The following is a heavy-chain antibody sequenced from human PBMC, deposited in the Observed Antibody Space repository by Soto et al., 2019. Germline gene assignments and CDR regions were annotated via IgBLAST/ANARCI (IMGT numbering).Heavy chain of an antibody. J-gene: IGHJ5*02. Sequence: GESLKISCNGSGYSFTIYCISLVLQMPGKGLEWMGRIDPSDSYTNYSPSFQGHVTISADKSISTAYLQWSSLKASDTAMYYCARHDCSGGSCYFPLYNWFDPWGQGTLVTVSS. V-gene: IGHV5-10-1*01. CDR2: IDPSDSYT. CDR3: ARHDCSGGSCYFPLYNWFDP. D-gene: IGHD2-15*01. CDR1: GYSFTIYC.